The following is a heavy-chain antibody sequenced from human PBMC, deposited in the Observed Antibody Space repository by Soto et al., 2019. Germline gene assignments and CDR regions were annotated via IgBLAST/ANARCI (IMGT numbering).Heavy chain of an antibody. CDR1: GFTFSSYW. CDR3: VRGGIANYYGLFDY. D-gene: IGHD1-26*01. Sequence: EVQLVESGGGLVQPGGSLRLSCAASGFTFSSYWMHWVRQVPGKGLVWVSRINPDASSIMYADSVKGRFTISKDDAKNTLYLQVNSLRAEDTAVYYCVRGGIANYYGLFDYWGQGMLVTVSS. J-gene: IGHJ4*02. CDR2: INPDASSI. V-gene: IGHV3-74*03.